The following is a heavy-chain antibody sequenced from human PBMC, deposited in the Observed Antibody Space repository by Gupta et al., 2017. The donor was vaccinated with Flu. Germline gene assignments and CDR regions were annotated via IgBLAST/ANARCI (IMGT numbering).Heavy chain of an antibody. CDR3: ARGMDGGWFDP. Sequence: EVQLVESGGGLVQPGGSLKLSCAASGFTFRGSTIHWVRQASGKGLEWLSRIRRKANSYATAYAASVKGRFTISRDDSKNTAYLQMDSLQTDDTDVYYCARGMDGGWFDPRGQGTLVTVSS. J-gene: IGHJ5*02. CDR2: IRRKANSYAT. V-gene: IGHV3-73*01. D-gene: IGHD3/OR15-3a*01. CDR1: GFTFRGST.